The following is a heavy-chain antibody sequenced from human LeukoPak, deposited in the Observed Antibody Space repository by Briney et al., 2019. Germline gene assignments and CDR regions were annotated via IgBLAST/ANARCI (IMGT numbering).Heavy chain of an antibody. CDR3: ARVYRSGSSRMNDY. CDR1: GFTFSNYG. Sequence: GGSLRLSCAASGFTFSNYGMHWVRQAPGKGLEWVSHITFGGTIYYADSVKGRFIISRDNAQNSLFLQMNSLRAEDTAVYYCARVYRSGSSRMNDYWGQGTLVTVSS. D-gene: IGHD4-11*01. J-gene: IGHJ4*02. V-gene: IGHV3-48*01. CDR2: ITFGGTI.